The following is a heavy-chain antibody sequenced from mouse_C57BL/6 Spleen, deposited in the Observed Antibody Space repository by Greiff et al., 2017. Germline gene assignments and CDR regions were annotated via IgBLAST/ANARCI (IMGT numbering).Heavy chain of an antibody. CDR1: GYSITSGYY. V-gene: IGHV3-6*01. CDR2: ISYDGSN. D-gene: IGHD1-1*01. Sequence: VQLQQSGPGLVKPSQSLSLTCSVTGYSITSGYYWNWIRQFPGNKLEWMGYISYDGSNNYNPSLKNRISITRDTSKNQFFLKLNSVTTEDTATYYCARTSYYYGSLWGQGTLVTVSA. CDR3: ARTSYYYGSL. J-gene: IGHJ3*01.